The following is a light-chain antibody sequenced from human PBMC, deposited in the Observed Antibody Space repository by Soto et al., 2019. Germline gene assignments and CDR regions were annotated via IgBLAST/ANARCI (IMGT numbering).Light chain of an antibody. CDR1: SSNIGSNV. CDR3: ATWDDSLNGYV. J-gene: IGLJ1*01. CDR2: SNN. V-gene: IGLV1-44*01. Sequence: QSVLTQPPSASGTPGQRVTISCSGISSNIGSNVVNWFQQLPGTAPKLRIYSNNQRPSGVPDRFSGCKSGTSASLAISGLQSEDEADYYCATWDDSLNGYVFGTGTKVTVL.